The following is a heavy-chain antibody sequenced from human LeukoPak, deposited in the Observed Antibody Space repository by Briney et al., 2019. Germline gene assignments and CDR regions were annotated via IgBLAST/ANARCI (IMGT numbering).Heavy chain of an antibody. J-gene: IGHJ4*02. CDR1: GGPFSDYY. V-gene: IGHV4-34*01. D-gene: IGHD4-17*01. CDR3: ARGHGDSSFDY. Sequence: PSETLSLTCAVYGGPFSDYYWSWIRQPPGKGLEWIGKINHSGSTNYNPSLKSRVTMSVGTSKNQFSLKLSSVTAADTAVYYCARGHGDSSFDYWGQGTLVTVSS. CDR2: INHSGST.